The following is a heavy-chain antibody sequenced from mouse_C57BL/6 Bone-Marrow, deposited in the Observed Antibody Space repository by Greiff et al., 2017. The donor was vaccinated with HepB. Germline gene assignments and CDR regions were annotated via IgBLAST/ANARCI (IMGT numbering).Heavy chain of an antibody. CDR3: ARGTSDY. Sequence: EVQLVESGGGLVKPGGSLKLSCAASGFTFSDYGMHWVRQAPEKGLEWVAYISSGSSTIYYADTVKGRFTISRDNAKNTLFRQMTSLRSEDTAMYYCARGTSDYWGQGTTLTVSS. J-gene: IGHJ2*01. V-gene: IGHV5-17*01. D-gene: IGHD3-3*01. CDR2: ISSGSSTI. CDR1: GFTFSDYG.